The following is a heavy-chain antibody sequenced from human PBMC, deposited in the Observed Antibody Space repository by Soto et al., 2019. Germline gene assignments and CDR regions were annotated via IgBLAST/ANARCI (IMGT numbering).Heavy chain of an antibody. CDR2: INPKSGGT. V-gene: IGHV1-2*04. CDR1: GYSFTGYH. CDR3: ARGDSTDCSNGVCSFFYNHDMDV. Sequence: ASVKFSCKASGYSFTGYHIHWMRQAPGQGLEWLGRINPKSGGTSTAQKFQGWVTMTTDTSISTASMELTRLTSDDTAIYYCARGDSTDCSNGVCSFFYNHDMDVWGQGTTVTVSS. D-gene: IGHD2-8*01. J-gene: IGHJ6*02.